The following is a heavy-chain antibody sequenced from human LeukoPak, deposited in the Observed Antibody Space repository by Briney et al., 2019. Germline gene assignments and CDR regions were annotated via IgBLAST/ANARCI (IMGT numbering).Heavy chain of an antibody. Sequence: PGGSLRLSCTGSGFTFNDYYMRWVRQAPGTGLEWLSFISAGGYPIYYADSVRGRFTISRDTAKNSLYLQMNSLRVEDTAVYYCVMTAGPPTDHWGQGALVTVSS. CDR2: ISAGGYPI. J-gene: IGHJ4*01. CDR3: VMTAGPPTDH. CDR1: GFTFNDYY. V-gene: IGHV3-11*04.